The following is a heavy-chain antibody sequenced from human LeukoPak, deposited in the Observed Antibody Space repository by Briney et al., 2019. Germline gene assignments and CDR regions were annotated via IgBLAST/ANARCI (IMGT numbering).Heavy chain of an antibody. J-gene: IGHJ4*02. V-gene: IGHV3-23*01. CDR2: ISGSGSST. D-gene: IGHD3-22*01. CDR1: GFTFNNYA. Sequence: GGSLRLSCAASGFTFNNYAMGWVRQAPGKGLEWVSAISGSGSSTYYTDSVKGRFTISRDNSENTLFLQMNSLRVEDTAVYYCTRAPGNSGYSFDYWGRGTLVTVSS. CDR3: TRAPGNSGYSFDY.